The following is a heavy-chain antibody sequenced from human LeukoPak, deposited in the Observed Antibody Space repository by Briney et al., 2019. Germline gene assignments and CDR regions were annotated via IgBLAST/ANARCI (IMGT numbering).Heavy chain of an antibody. CDR3: VGDFDY. CDR2: IRSDGSNK. Sequence: PGGALRLSCAASGFTFSTYDMDWVRQAPGKGLEWVAFIRSDGSNKHYADSVEGRFNISRDNSKNTLYLQMNRLRAEDTALYYCVGDFDYWGQGTLVTVSS. V-gene: IGHV3-30*02. CDR1: GFTFSTYD. J-gene: IGHJ4*02.